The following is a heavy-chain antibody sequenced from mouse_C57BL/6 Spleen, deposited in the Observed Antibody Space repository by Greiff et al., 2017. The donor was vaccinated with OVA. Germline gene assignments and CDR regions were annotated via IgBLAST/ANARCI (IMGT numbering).Heavy chain of an antibody. J-gene: IGHJ4*01. V-gene: IGHV1-62-2*01. D-gene: IGHD2-3*01. CDR2: FYPGSGSI. CDR1: GCTFTEYT. Sequence: QVQLKQSGAELVKPGASVKLSCKASGCTFTEYTIHWVKQRSGQGLEWIGWFYPGSGSIKYNEKFKDKATLTADKSSSTVYMELSRLTSEDSAVYFCARHEDGYYEGGYAMDYWGQGTSVTVSS. CDR3: ARHEDGYYEGGYAMDY.